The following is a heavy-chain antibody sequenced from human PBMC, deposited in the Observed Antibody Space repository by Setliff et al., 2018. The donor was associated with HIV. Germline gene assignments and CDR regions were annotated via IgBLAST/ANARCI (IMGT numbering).Heavy chain of an antibody. J-gene: IGHJ4*02. V-gene: IGHV4-59*04. CDR3: ARHDTEYSSYPIDY. D-gene: IGHD6-6*01. Sequence: SETLSLTCTVSCGSINNYFWSWIRQSPGRGLEWIGYIYYGGSTYYNPSLKSRVTISVDTSKNQFSLKLSSVTAADTAVYYCARHDTEYSSYPIDYWGQGNLVTVSS. CDR2: IYYGGST. CDR1: CGSINNYF.